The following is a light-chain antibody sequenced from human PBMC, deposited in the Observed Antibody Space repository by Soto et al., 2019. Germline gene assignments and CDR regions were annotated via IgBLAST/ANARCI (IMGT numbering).Light chain of an antibody. Sequence: QSALTQPASVSGSPGRSITISCSGTSSDVGGYSYVSWYQQHPGKAPKLMIYDVSNRASGVSNRFSGSKSGNTASLTISGLQAEDEADYYCTSYTSSSPANVVFGGGTQLTVL. CDR2: DVS. J-gene: IGLJ2*01. CDR3: TSYTSSSPANVV. V-gene: IGLV2-14*01. CDR1: SSDVGGYSY.